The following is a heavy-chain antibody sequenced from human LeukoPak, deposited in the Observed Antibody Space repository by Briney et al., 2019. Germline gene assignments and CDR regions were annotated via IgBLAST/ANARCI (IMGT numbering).Heavy chain of an antibody. CDR3: ARGLTMVRGVMDV. V-gene: IGHV4-34*01. CDR1: GGSFSGYY. D-gene: IGHD3-10*01. Sequence: SETLSLNCAVYGGSFSGYYWSWIRQPPGKGLEWIGEINHSGSTNYNPSLKRRVTISVDTSKNQFSLKLSSVTAADTAVYYCARGLTMVRGVMDVWGKGTTVTVSS. J-gene: IGHJ6*04. CDR2: INHSGST.